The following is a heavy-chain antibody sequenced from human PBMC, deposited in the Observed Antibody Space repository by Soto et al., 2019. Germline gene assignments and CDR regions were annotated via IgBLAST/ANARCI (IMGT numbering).Heavy chain of an antibody. J-gene: IGHJ4*02. Sequence: SETLSLTCTVSGGSISSSSYYWGWIRQPPGKGLEWIGSIYYSGSTYYNPSLKSRVTISVDTSKNQFSLKLSSVTAADTAVYYCARHPYSGYDYFDYWGQGTLVTVSS. CDR3: ARHPYSGYDYFDY. CDR1: GGSISSSSYY. D-gene: IGHD5-12*01. CDR2: IYYSGST. V-gene: IGHV4-39*01.